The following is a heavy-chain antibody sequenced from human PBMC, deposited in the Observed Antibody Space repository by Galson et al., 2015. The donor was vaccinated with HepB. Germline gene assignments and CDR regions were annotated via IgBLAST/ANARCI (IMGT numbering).Heavy chain of an antibody. CDR3: ALSAVPDY. Sequence: SLRLSCAASGFTFSSYAMHWVRQAPGKGLEWVAVISYDGSNKYYADSVKGRFTISRDNSKNTLYLQMNSLRAEDTAVYYCALSAVPDYWGQGTLVTVSS. D-gene: IGHD3-10*01. J-gene: IGHJ4*02. V-gene: IGHV3-30*04. CDR2: ISYDGSNK. CDR1: GFTFSSYA.